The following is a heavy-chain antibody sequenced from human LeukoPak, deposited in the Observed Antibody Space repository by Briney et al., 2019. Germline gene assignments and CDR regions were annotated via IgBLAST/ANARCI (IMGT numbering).Heavy chain of an antibody. D-gene: IGHD2-2*02. Sequence: GRSLRLSCAASGFTFSSYAMHWVRQAPGKGLEWVAVISYDGSNKYYADSVKGRFTISRDNSKNTLYLQMNSLRAEDMAVYYCARDGRYCSSTTCYIDYYYGMDVWGQGTTVTVSS. CDR1: GFTFSSYA. V-gene: IGHV3-30-3*01. J-gene: IGHJ6*02. CDR3: ARDGRYCSSTTCYIDYYYGMDV. CDR2: ISYDGSNK.